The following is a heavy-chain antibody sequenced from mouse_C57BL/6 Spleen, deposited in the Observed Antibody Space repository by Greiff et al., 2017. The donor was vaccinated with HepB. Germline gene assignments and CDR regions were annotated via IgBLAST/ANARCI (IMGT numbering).Heavy chain of an antibody. Sequence: VKLMESGAELARPGASVKLSCKASGYTFTSYGISWVKQRTGQGLEWIGEIYPRSGNTYYNEKFKGKATLTADKSSSTAYMELRSLTSEDSAVYFCARSTLTGSSYDWYFDVWGTGTTVTVSS. J-gene: IGHJ1*03. CDR1: GYTFTSYG. CDR3: ARSTLTGSSYDWYFDV. D-gene: IGHD1-1*01. CDR2: IYPRSGNT. V-gene: IGHV1-81*01.